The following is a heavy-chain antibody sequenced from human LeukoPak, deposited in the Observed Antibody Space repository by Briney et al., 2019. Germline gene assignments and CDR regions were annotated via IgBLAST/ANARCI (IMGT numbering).Heavy chain of an antibody. J-gene: IGHJ6*04. V-gene: IGHV3-30*04. D-gene: IGHD2-15*01. CDR1: GFTFSSYV. CDR3: ARDSDIVVVVAASNGMDV. CDR2: ISYDGSNK. Sequence: PGGSLRLSCAASGFTFSSYVMHWVRQAPGKGLEWVAVISYDGSNKYYADSVKGRFTISRDNSKNTLYLQMNSLRAEDTAVYYCARDSDIVVVVAASNGMDVWGKGTTVTVSS.